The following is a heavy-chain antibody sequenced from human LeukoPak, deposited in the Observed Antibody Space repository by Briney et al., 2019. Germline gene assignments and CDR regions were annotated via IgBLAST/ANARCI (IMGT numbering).Heavy chain of an antibody. J-gene: IGHJ3*02. Sequence: PSETLSLTRLVSLCSLSSYFWRWIRQPPAKGLEGMGYIYYSGSTNYNPSLKSRVTISVDTSKNQFSLKLSSVAAADTAAYYCARVNDMVRGVIAFDIWGQGTMVTVSS. V-gene: IGHV4-59*01. CDR3: ARVNDMVRGVIAFDI. CDR1: LCSLSSYF. CDR2: IYYSGST. D-gene: IGHD3-10*01.